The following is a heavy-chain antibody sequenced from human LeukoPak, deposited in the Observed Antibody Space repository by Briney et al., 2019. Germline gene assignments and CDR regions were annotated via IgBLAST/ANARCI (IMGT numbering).Heavy chain of an antibody. CDR1: GFTFDDYT. Sequence: GGSLRLSCAASGFTFDDYTMHWVRHAPGKGLEWVSLISWDGGSTYYADSVKGRFTISRDNSKNSLYLQMNSLRTEDTALYYCAKDGYSYGYFDYWGQGTLVTVSS. CDR3: AKDGYSYGYFDY. V-gene: IGHV3-43*01. D-gene: IGHD5-18*01. J-gene: IGHJ4*02. CDR2: ISWDGGST.